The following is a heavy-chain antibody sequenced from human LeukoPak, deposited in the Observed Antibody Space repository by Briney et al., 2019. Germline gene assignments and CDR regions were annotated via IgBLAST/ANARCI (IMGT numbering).Heavy chain of an antibody. D-gene: IGHD3-16*02. Sequence: PGGSLRLSCAASGFTFSSYGMHWVRQAPGKGLEWVAVISYDGSNKYYADSVKGRFTISRDNSKNTLYLQMNSLRAEDTAVYYCARDQRGDYVWGSYPERYFDYWGQGTLVTVSS. CDR3: ARDQRGDYVWGSYPERYFDY. CDR1: GFTFSSYG. J-gene: IGHJ4*02. CDR2: ISYDGSNK. V-gene: IGHV3-30*03.